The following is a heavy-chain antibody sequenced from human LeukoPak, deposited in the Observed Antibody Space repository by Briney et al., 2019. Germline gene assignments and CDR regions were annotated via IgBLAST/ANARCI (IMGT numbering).Heavy chain of an antibody. D-gene: IGHD3-22*01. J-gene: IGHJ3*02. CDR2: IIPIFGTA. CDR1: GGTFSSYA. CDR3: ARGLDYYDSSGYGNDAFDI. Sequence: SVKVSCKASGGTFSSYAISWVRQAPGQGLEWRGGIIPIFGTANYAQKFQGRVKITTDESTSRAYLELSSLLCEHPAGYCFARGLDYYDSSGYGNDAFDIWGQGTMVTVSS. V-gene: IGHV1-69*05.